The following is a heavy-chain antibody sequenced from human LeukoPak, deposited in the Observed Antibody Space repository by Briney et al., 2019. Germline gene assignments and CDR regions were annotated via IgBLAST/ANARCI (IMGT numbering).Heavy chain of an antibody. J-gene: IGHJ6*03. CDR1: GFSFSSYG. D-gene: IGHD2/OR15-2a*01. CDR2: IRYDGSNK. V-gene: IGHV3-30*02. Sequence: GGSLRLSCAASGFSFSSYGMHWVRQAPGKGLEWVAFIRYDGSNKYYADSVKGRFTISRDNSNNTLYLQMNSLIAEDTAVYYCAKVLTVMAPTTYYMDVWGKGTTVTVSS. CDR3: AKVLTVMAPTTYYMDV.